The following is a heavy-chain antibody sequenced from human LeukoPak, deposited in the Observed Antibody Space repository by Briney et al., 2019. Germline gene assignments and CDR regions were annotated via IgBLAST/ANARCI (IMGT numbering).Heavy chain of an antibody. CDR2: IYHSGST. D-gene: IGHD6-19*01. CDR1: GYSISSGYY. J-gene: IGHJ4*02. CDR3: ARGVAVAGLIDY. V-gene: IGHV4-38-2*02. Sequence: SSETLSLTCTVSGYSISSGYYWGWIRQPPGKGLEWIGSIYHSGSTYYNPPLKSRVTISVDTSKNQFSLKLSSVTAADTAVYYCARGVAVAGLIDYWGQGTLVTVSS.